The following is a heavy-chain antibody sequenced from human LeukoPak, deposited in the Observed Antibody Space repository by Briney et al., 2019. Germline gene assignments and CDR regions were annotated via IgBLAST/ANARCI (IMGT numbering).Heavy chain of an antibody. J-gene: IGHJ3*02. CDR3: ARRRFLDSAFDI. Sequence: PSETLSLTCAVSGYSFSSGYYWGWIRPPPGKGLEWIGSIYHSGSTYYNPSLKSRVTISVDTPKNQFSLKLSSVTAADTAVYYCARRRFLDSAFDIWGQGTMVTVSS. CDR1: GYSFSSGYY. CDR2: IYHSGST. D-gene: IGHD3-3*01. V-gene: IGHV4-38-2*01.